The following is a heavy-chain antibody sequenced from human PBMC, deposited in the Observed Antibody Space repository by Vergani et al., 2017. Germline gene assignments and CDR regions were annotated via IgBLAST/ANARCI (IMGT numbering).Heavy chain of an antibody. D-gene: IGHD6-19*01. V-gene: IGHV3-9*01. Sequence: EVQLVESGGGLVQPGRSLRLSCAASGFTFDDYAMHWVRQAPGKGLEWVSGISWNSGSIGYADSVKGRFTISRDNAKNSLYLQMNSLRAEDTALYYCAKDSGYSSGWYVFDYWGQGTLVTVSS. CDR3: AKDSGYSSGWYVFDY. J-gene: IGHJ4*02. CDR2: ISWNSGSI. CDR1: GFTFDDYA.